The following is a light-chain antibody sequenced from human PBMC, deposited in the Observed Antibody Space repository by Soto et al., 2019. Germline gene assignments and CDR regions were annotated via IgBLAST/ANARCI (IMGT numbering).Light chain of an antibody. V-gene: IGKV3-20*01. CDR1: QSVSSSS. CDR2: GAS. CDR3: QQYNTSPRT. Sequence: IVLTQSPGTLSLSPGERATLSCRASQSVSSSSLAWYQQKPGQAPRLLIYGASNRATGIPDRFSGSGSGTDFTLTISRLEPEDFAVYYCQQYNTSPRTFGQGTNVDIK. J-gene: IGKJ1*01.